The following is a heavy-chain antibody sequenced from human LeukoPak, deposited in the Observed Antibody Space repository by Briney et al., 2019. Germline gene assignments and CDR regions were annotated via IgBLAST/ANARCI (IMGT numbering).Heavy chain of an antibody. D-gene: IGHD3-22*01. CDR2: IYYSGST. CDR3: ARGVGTMIVDDAFDI. J-gene: IGHJ3*02. CDR1: GGSISSGGYS. Sequence: NPSETLSLTCAVSGGSISSGGYSWSWIRQPPGKGLEWIGYIYYSGSTYYNPSLKSRVTISVDTSKNQFSLKLSSVTAADTAVYYCARGVGTMIVDDAFDIWGQGTMVTVSS. V-gene: IGHV4-30-4*07.